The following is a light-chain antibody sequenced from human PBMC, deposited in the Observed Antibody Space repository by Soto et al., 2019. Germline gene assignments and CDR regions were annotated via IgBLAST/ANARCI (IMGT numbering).Light chain of an antibody. Sequence: QSVLTQPASVSGSPGQSITISCTGNSNDVGGYIYVSWYQQHPGKAPKLMIYEVSNRPSGVSNRFSGSKSGNTASLTISGLQAEDEADYYCSSYTSSRSLLFGGGTKVTVL. J-gene: IGLJ2*01. CDR2: EVS. CDR3: SSYTSSRSLL. CDR1: SNDVGGYIY. V-gene: IGLV2-14*01.